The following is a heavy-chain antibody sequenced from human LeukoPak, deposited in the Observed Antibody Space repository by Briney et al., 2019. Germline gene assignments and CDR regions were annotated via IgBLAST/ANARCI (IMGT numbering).Heavy chain of an antibody. D-gene: IGHD6-19*01. CDR1: GGSISSSSYY. CDR3: ARHWLGIQDFDY. J-gene: IGHJ4*02. V-gene: IGHV4-39*01. CDR2: IYYRGST. Sequence: SETLSRTCTVSGGSISSSSYYWGWIRQPPGKGLEWIGSIYYRGSTYYNPSLNSRVTRSVDTSNNKFSLKVSAVTAAGTAGDYCARHWLGIQDFDYWGQGTLVTVSS.